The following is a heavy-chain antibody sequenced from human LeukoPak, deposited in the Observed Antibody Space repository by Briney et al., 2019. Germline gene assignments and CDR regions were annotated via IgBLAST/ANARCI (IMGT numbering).Heavy chain of an antibody. CDR1: GFTFSSYG. D-gene: IGHD3-10*01. CDR3: AKDRDYYGSGSNFDY. Sequence: PGRSLRLSCAASGFTFSSYGMHWVRQAPGKGLEWVAVISYDGSSKYYADSVKGRFTISRDNSKNTLYLQMNSLRAEDTAVYYCAKDRDYYGSGSNFDYWGQGTLVTVSS. CDR2: ISYDGSSK. J-gene: IGHJ4*02. V-gene: IGHV3-30*18.